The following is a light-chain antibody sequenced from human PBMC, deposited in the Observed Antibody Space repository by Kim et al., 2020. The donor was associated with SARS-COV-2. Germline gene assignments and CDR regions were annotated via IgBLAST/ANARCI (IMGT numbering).Light chain of an antibody. CDR3: QQYEDFPLT. V-gene: IGKV1-5*01. CDR1: QILNNW. CDR2: DAS. Sequence: ASVGDGVIITCRASQILNNWVSWYQKPPETAPKLLNNDASSLESGVPSSFSGSGSGTDFTPTITSLQPDDFATYCCQQYEDFPLTFGEGTKVET. J-gene: IGKJ4*01.